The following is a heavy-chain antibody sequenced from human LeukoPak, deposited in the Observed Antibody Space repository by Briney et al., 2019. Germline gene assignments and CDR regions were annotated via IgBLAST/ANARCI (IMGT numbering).Heavy chain of an antibody. Sequence: SETLSPTCTVSGGSISSYYWSWIRQPPGKGLEWIGYIYYSGSTNYNPSLKSRVTISVDTSKNQFSLKLSSVTAADTAVYYCARGSYSDFDYWGQGTLVTVSS. CDR2: IYYSGST. CDR3: ARGSYSDFDY. V-gene: IGHV4-59*01. J-gene: IGHJ4*02. D-gene: IGHD1-26*01. CDR1: GGSISSYY.